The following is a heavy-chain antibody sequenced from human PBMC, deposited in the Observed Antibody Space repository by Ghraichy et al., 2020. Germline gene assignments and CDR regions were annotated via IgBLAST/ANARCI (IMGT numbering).Heavy chain of an antibody. Sequence: GGSLRLSCTASGFTFSSFHMNWVRQAPGKGLEWISYIRSSSSTIYYADSVKGRFTISRDNAKNSLYLQLNSLRDEDTAMYYCARDRDFWSAYLSHDGFDMWGQGTLVTVSS. CDR2: IRSSSSTI. J-gene: IGHJ3*02. D-gene: IGHD3-3*01. CDR1: GFTFSSFH. V-gene: IGHV3-48*02. CDR3: ARDRDFWSAYLSHDGFDM.